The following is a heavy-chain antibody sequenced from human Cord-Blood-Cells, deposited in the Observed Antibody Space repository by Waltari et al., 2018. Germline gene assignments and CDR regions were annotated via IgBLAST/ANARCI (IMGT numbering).Heavy chain of an antibody. CDR2: INAGNGNT. J-gene: IGHJ4*02. D-gene: IGHD2-2*01. V-gene: IGHV1-3*01. CDR1: GYTFTSYA. CDR3: ARGGNIVVVPAAPFDY. Sequence: QVQLVQSGAEVKKPGASVKVSCKASGYTFTSYAMHWVRQAPGQRLEWMGWINAGNGNTKYSQKFQGRVTITRDTSASTAYMELSSLRAEDTAVYYCARGGNIVVVPAAPFDYGGQGTLVTVSS.